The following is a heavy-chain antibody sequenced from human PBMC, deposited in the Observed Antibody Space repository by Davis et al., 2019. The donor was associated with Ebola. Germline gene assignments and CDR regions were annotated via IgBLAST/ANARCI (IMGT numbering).Heavy chain of an antibody. Sequence: AASVKVSCKASGYTFTSYGISWVRQAPGQGLEWMGWISAYNGNTNYAQKLQGRVTMTTDTSTSTACMELRSLRSDDTAVYYCARCGYYYDSSGYYAPWYFDYWGQGTLVTVSS. CDR1: GYTFTSYG. D-gene: IGHD3-22*01. J-gene: IGHJ4*02. CDR2: ISAYNGNT. CDR3: ARCGYYYDSSGYYAPWYFDY. V-gene: IGHV1-18*01.